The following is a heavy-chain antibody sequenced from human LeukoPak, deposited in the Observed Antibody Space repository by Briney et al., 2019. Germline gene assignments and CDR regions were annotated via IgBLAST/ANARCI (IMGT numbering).Heavy chain of an antibody. CDR3: AKEGEGPNDWYFDL. CDR2: IIPMFGTV. J-gene: IGHJ2*01. CDR1: GGTFSSYA. Sequence: ASVKVSCKASGGTFSSYAISWVRQAPGQGLEWMGKIIPMFGTVNYAQKFQGRVTITADESTNTAYMEMTSLRSEDTAVYYCAKEGEGPNDWYFDLWGRGTLVTVSS. D-gene: IGHD3-16*01. V-gene: IGHV1-69*13.